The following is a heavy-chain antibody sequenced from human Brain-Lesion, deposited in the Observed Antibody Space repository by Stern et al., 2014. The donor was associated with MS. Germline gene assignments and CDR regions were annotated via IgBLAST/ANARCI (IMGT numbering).Heavy chain of an antibody. D-gene: IGHD1-14*01. J-gene: IGHJ4*02. V-gene: IGHV3-9*01. CDR1: GFTFDVYA. CDR3: ARDITGSSAYFAY. Sequence: EVQLVESGGDLVQPGRSLRLSCAAFGFTFDVYAMHWVRQAPGKGLEWVAGISWNSGTIGYADSVKGRFTTSRDNAYSSLYLQMNSLRPEDTALYYCARDITGSSAYFAYWGQGTLVTVSS. CDR2: ISWNSGTI.